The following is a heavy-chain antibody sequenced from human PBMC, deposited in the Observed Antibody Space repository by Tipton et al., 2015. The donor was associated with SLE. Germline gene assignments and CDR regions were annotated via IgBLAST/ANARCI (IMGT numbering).Heavy chain of an antibody. CDR3: ARIPRISRPYYMDV. J-gene: IGHJ6*03. CDR2: IHEDGGEK. Sequence: SLRLSCADSGFTFSRHWMSWVRQPLGQGLEWVANIHEDGGEKYYVDSVKGRFTISRDNAENSLYLQMNSLRAEDTAVYYCARIPRISRPYYMDVWGKGTTVTVSS. D-gene: IGHD2/OR15-2a*01. CDR1: GFTFSRHW. V-gene: IGHV3-7*01.